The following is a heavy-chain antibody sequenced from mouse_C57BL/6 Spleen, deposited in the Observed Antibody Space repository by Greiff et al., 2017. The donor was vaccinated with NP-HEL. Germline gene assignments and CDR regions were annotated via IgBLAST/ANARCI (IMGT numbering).Heavy chain of an antibody. V-gene: IGHV1-80*01. Sequence: QVHVKQSGAELVKPGASVKISCKASGYAFSSYWMNWVKQRPGKGLEWIGQIYPGDGDTNYNGKFKGKATLTADKSSSTAYMQLSSLTSEDSAVYFCAREGVIRGYFDYWGQGTTLTVSS. CDR2: IYPGDGDT. J-gene: IGHJ2*01. CDR3: AREGVIRGYFDY. D-gene: IGHD1-2*01. CDR1: GYAFSSYW.